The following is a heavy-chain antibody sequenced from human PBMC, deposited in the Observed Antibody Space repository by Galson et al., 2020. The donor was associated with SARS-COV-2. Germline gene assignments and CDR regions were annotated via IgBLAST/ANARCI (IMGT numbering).Heavy chain of an antibody. J-gene: IGHJ4*02. Sequence: ASAKVSCKASAYTITNNDINWVRQAPGQGLEWMGWMSRHSENTAYAQKFQSRGTITRDTSISTAYLELSSLRSEDTAVYFCARFGVGPTWHRDYWGQGTLVTVSS. CDR3: ARFGVGPTWHRDY. CDR1: AYTITNND. V-gene: IGHV1-8*03. D-gene: IGHD1-26*01. CDR2: MSRHSENT.